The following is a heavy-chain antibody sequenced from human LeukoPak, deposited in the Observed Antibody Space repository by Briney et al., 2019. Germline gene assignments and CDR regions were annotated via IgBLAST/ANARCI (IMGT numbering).Heavy chain of an antibody. D-gene: IGHD3-22*01. CDR3: ASDARDYYDSSGPY. Sequence: ASVKVSCKVSGYTLTELSMHWVRQAPGKGLEWMGGFDPEDGETIYAQKFQGRVTITADKSTSTAYMELSSLRSEDTAVYYCASDARDYYDSSGPYWGQGTLVTVSS. J-gene: IGHJ4*02. CDR2: FDPEDGET. CDR1: GYTLTELS. V-gene: IGHV1-24*01.